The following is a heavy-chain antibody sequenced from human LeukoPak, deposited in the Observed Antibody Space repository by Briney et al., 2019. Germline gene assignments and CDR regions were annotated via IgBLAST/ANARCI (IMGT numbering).Heavy chain of an antibody. CDR3: ARHGDYYYYMDV. CDR2: INHSGST. J-gene: IGHJ6*03. D-gene: IGHD3-3*01. CDR1: GGSISSSSYY. V-gene: IGHV4-39*01. Sequence: SETLSLTCTVSGGSISSSSYYWGWIRQPPGKGLEWIGEINHSGSTYYNSSLKSRVTMSVDTSKNQFSLKLSSVTAADTAVYYCARHGDYYYYMDVWGKGTTVTISS.